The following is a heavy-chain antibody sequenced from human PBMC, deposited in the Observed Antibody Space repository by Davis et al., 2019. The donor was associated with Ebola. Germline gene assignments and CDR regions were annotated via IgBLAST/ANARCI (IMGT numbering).Heavy chain of an antibody. V-gene: IGHV3-7*01. J-gene: IGHJ4*02. Sequence: GGSLRLSCAASGFTFRSQWMSWVRQAPGRGLEWVANIKEDGSVKSYVDSVKGRFTISRDNAKNSLYLQMTSLRVEDTAVYYCALAGKWGQGTLVIVSS. CDR1: GFTFRSQW. D-gene: IGHD3-3*02. CDR2: IKEDGSVK. CDR3: ALAGK.